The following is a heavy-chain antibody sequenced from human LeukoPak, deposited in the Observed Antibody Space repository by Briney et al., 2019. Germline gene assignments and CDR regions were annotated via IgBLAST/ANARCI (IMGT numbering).Heavy chain of an antibody. CDR1: GFTFSTYW. D-gene: IGHD1-26*01. CDR3: ARDKIVGATNFDY. Sequence: GGSLRLSCAASGFTFSTYWMSWVRQAPGKGLEWVANIRQDESEIYYVDSVKGRFTISRDNAKSSLYLQMNSLRAEDTAVYYCARDKIVGATNFDYWGQGTLVTVSS. V-gene: IGHV3-7*01. J-gene: IGHJ4*02. CDR2: IRQDESEI.